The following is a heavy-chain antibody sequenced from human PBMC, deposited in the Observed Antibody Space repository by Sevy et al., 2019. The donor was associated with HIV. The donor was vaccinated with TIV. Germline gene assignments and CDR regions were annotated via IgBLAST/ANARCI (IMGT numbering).Heavy chain of an antibody. V-gene: IGHV3-7*01. J-gene: IGHJ4*02. CDR2: MNQDGSEK. D-gene: IGHD5-18*01. CDR3: VREGLGGYSYSLDC. Sequence: GGSLRLSCAASGFTFSSYWMSWVRQAPGKGLEWVATMNQDGSEKFYVHSVKGRFTISRDNAKNSLYLQMNSLRAEDTAVYYCVREGLGGYSYSLDCWGQGTLVTVSS. CDR1: GFTFSSYW.